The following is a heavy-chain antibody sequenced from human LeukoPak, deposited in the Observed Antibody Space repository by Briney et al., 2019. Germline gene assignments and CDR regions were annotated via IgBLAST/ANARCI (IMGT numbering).Heavy chain of an antibody. J-gene: IGHJ5*02. CDR3: TKDPNGDYIGAFDP. CDR2: ITGGHYAT. D-gene: IGHD4-17*01. Sequence: GGSLRLSCAASGFSFSSFAMTWVRQALGKGLEWVSSITGGHYATYNTDSVKGRFTISRDNAKNTLYLQMNSLRADDTATYYCTKDPNGDYIGAFDPWGQGTLVTVSS. CDR1: GFSFSSFA. V-gene: IGHV3-23*01.